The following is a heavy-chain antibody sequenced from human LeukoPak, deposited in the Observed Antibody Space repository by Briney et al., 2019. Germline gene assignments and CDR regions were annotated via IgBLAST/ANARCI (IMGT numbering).Heavy chain of an antibody. V-gene: IGHV3-48*04. CDR2: ISSSSSTI. Sequence: QSGGSLRLSCAASGFTFSSYSMNWVRQAPGKGLEWVSYISSSSSTIYYADSVKGRFTISRDNAKNSLYLQMNSLRAEDTALYYCAKGTGTRNKYFQHWGQGTLVTVSS. CDR3: AKGTGTRNKYFQH. D-gene: IGHD3/OR15-3a*01. J-gene: IGHJ1*01. CDR1: GFTFSSYS.